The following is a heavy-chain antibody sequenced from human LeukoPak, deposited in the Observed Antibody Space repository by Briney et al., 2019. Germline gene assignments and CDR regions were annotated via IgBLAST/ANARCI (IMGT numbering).Heavy chain of an antibody. V-gene: IGHV4-39*07. CDR3: ARIGTYSDY. D-gene: IGHD3-16*01. Sequence: SETLSLTCTVSGGSISSSSYYWSWIRQPPGKGLEWIGSIYYSGSTYYNPSLKSRVTISVDTSKNQFSLKLSSVTAADTAVYYCARIGTYSDYWDQGTLVTVSS. J-gene: IGHJ4*02. CDR2: IYYSGST. CDR1: GGSISSSSYY.